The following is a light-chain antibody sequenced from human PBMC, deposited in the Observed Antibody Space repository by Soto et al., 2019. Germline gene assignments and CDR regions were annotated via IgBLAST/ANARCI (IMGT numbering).Light chain of an antibody. J-gene: IGKJ4*01. Sequence: AIQLTQSPSSLSASVGDRVTITCRASQGISSALAWYQQKPGKSPNLLIYDVSSLESGVPSRFSGSGSGTDFPLPISSLQPEDFATYCCQQFNTYPALTFGGGTKVEIK. V-gene: IGKV1-13*02. CDR2: DVS. CDR1: QGISSA. CDR3: QQFNTYPALT.